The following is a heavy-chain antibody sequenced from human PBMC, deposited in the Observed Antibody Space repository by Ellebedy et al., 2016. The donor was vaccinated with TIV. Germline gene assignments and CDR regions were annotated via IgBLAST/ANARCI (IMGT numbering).Heavy chain of an antibody. J-gene: IGHJ6*02. V-gene: IGHV3-48*04. CDR2: TSVRSTTI. Sequence: GESLKISCAASGFSFSSYSMNWVRQAPGKGLEWVPYTSVRSTTIHYADSVKGRFTISRDNAKNSLYLQMNSLRVEDTAVYYCARVGGGITAQDYYYYGMDVWGQGTTVTVSS. D-gene: IGHD3-16*01. CDR3: ARVGGGITAQDYYYYGMDV. CDR1: GFSFSSYS.